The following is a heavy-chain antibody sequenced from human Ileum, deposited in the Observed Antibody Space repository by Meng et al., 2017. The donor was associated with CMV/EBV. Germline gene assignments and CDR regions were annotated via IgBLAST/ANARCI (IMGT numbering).Heavy chain of an antibody. CDR2: IYYSGTT. CDR3: ARTGSTSWGYFDY. V-gene: IGHV4-31*02. J-gene: IGHJ4*02. Sequence: SGVSISSSGYFWSWIRQHPGKGLEWIGYIYYSGTTYYNPSLKSRVTISLDTSRNQFSLKLNSVTDADTAMYYCARTGSTSWGYFDYWSQGTLVTVSS. D-gene: IGHD2-2*01. CDR1: GVSISSSGYF.